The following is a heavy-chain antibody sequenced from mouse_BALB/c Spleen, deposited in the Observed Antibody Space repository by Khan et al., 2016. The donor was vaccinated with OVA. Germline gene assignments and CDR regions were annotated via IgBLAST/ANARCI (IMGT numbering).Heavy chain of an antibody. Sequence: QVQLQQSGTELARPGASVKLSCKASGYTFTDFYITWVKQRTGQDLEWIGEIYPGSGNTYYNEKFKGKATLTADKSSNTAYMQLSSLTSEDSAVFVCARMDTTSLDFWGQGTSLTVSS. D-gene: IGHD2-3*01. CDR3: ARMDTTSLDF. CDR2: IYPGSGNT. CDR1: GYTFTDFY. V-gene: IGHV1-77*01. J-gene: IGHJ2*02.